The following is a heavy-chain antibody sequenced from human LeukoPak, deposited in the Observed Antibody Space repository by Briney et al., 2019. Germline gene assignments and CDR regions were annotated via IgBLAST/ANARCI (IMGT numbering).Heavy chain of an antibody. CDR3: ARGTVTILFDH. CDR1: GYTFTSYG. CDR2: MSPNNDHT. J-gene: IGHJ4*02. D-gene: IGHD4-17*01. V-gene: IGHV1-8*02. Sequence: ASVKVSCKASGYTFTSYGISWVRQATGQGLEWMGWMSPNNDHTDYAQKFQGRVTLTRNTSISTAYMELSSLTSEDTAVYFCARGTVTILFDHWGQGTLVTVSS.